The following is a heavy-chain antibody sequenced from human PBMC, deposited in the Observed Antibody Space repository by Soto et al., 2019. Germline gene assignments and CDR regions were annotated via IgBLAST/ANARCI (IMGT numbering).Heavy chain of an antibody. D-gene: IGHD2-2*02. CDR1: GGTFSSYT. CDR2: IIHILGIA. Sequence: QVQLVQSGAEVKKPGSSVKVSCKASGGTFSSYTISWVRQAPGQGLEWMGRIIHILGIANYAQKFQGRVTITADKSTSTAYMELRRLRSEDTAVYFCAMEYCSSTSCYRDYWGQGPLVNVSS. J-gene: IGHJ4*02. V-gene: IGHV1-69*02. CDR3: AMEYCSSTSCYRDY.